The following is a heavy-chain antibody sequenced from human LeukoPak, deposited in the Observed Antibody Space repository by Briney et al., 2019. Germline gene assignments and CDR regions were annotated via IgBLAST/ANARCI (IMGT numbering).Heavy chain of an antibody. Sequence: PSQTLSLTCTVSGGSISSGDYYWSWIRQPPGKGLEWIGYIYYSGSTYYSPSLKSRVTISVDTSKNQFSLKLSSVTAADTAVYYCARAARLHTPFDYWGQGTLVTVSS. D-gene: IGHD6-6*01. V-gene: IGHV4-30-4*08. CDR3: ARAARLHTPFDY. CDR2: IYYSGST. J-gene: IGHJ4*02. CDR1: GGSISSGDYY.